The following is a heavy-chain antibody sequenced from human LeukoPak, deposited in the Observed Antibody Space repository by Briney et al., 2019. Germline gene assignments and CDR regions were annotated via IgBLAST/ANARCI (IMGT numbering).Heavy chain of an antibody. CDR2: INPNSGGT. CDR1: GYTFTGYY. J-gene: IGHJ4*02. V-gene: IGHV1-2*02. Sequence: ASVKVSCKASGYTFTGYYMHWVRQAPGQGLEWMGWINPNSGGTNYAQKFQGRVTMTRHTSISTAYMELSRLRSDDTAVYYCARDRVIAARPFPTFDYWGQGTLVTVSS. D-gene: IGHD6-6*01. CDR3: ARDRVIAARPFPTFDY.